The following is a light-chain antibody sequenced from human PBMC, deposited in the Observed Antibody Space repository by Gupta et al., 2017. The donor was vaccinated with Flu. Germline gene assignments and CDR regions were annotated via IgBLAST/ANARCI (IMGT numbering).Light chain of an antibody. CDR1: QSITSW. J-gene: IGKJ1*01. CDR3: QQYSSYST. Sequence: DIQMTQSPSTLSASVGDSVTITCRASQSITSWLAWYQQKPGKAPKLLIYQASTLGSGVPSRFSGSGSGTEFTLTITSLQPYDFATYYCQQYSSYSTFGQGTKVE. V-gene: IGKV1-5*03. CDR2: QAS.